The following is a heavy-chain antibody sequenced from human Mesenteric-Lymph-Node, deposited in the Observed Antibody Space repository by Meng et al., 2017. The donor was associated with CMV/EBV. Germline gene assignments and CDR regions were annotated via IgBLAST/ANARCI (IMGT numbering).Heavy chain of an antibody. V-gene: IGHV3-23*01. J-gene: IGHJ6*02. CDR2: ISGSGGST. CDR3: AKDRADYYALDV. CDR1: GFTCSDYY. Sequence: GESLKISCAASGFTCSDYYMTWMRQAPGKGLEWVSGISGSGGSTYDADSVKSRFTISRDNSKNTLYLQINNVRAEDTTVFYCAKDRADYYALDVWGQGTTVTVSS.